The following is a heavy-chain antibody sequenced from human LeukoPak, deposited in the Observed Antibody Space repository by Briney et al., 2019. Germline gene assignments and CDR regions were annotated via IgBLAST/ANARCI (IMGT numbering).Heavy chain of an antibody. Sequence: PSETLSLTCTVSGGSISSGGYYWSWIRQHPGKGLEWIGYIYYSGSTYYNPSLKSRVTISVDTSKNQFSLKLSSVTAADTAVYYCAWGYCSSTHCDSYWGQGTLVTVSS. J-gene: IGHJ4*02. CDR2: IYYSGST. D-gene: IGHD2-2*02. V-gene: IGHV4-31*03. CDR1: GGSISSGGYY. CDR3: AWGYCSSTHCDSY.